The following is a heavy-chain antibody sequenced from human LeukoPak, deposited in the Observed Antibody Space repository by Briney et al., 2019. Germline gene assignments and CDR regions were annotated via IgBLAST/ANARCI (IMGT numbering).Heavy chain of an antibody. CDR1: GYTFTSYG. CDR3: ASGVCSGGSCHFDY. D-gene: IGHD2-15*01. CDR2: ISAYNGNT. V-gene: IGHV1-18*01. Sequence: ASVKVSCKASGYTFTSYGISWVRQAPGQGLEWMGWISAYNGNTNYAQELQGRVTMTTDTSTSTAYMELRSLRSDDTAVYYCASGVCSGGSCHFDYWGQGTLVTVSS. J-gene: IGHJ4*02.